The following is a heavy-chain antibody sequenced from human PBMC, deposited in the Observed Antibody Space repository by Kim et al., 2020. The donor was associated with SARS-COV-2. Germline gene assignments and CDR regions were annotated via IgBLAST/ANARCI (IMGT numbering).Heavy chain of an antibody. CDR1: GYTFSNYW. J-gene: IGHJ3*02. CDR2: IDPSDSYA. CDR3: ARRQGGVDGLDI. D-gene: IGHD2-8*01. Sequence: GESLKISCEGSGYTFSNYWITCVRQMPGKGLEYMAKIDPSDSYANYSPSFQGRVTISVNKALNTAYLQWRILKASDTAIHFCARRQGGVDGLDIWGKGT. V-gene: IGHV5-10-1*01.